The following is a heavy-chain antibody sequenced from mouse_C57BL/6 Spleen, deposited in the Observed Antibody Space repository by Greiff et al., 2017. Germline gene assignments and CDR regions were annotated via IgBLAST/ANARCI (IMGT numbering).Heavy chain of an antibody. CDR2: IDPSDSYT. CDR1: GYTFTSYW. D-gene: IGHD2-4*01. Sequence: QVQLQQSGAELVKPGASVKLSCKASGYTFTSYWMQWVKQRPGQGLEWIGEIDPSDSYTNSNQKFKGKATLTVDTSSSTAYMQLSSLTSEDSAVYYCARRDYYDYDDAMDYWGQGTSVTVSS. J-gene: IGHJ4*01. V-gene: IGHV1-50*01. CDR3: ARRDYYDYDDAMDY.